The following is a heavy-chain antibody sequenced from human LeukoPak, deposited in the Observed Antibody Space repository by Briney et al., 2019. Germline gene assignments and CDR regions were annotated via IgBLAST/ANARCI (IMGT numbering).Heavy chain of an antibody. CDR1: GYTFTGYY. Sequence: ASVKVSCKASGYTFTGYYMHWVRQAPGQGLEWMGWINPNSGGTNYAQKFQGRVTMTRDTSISTAYMELSRLRSDDTAVYYCARDIGYGYRRYYYYYMDVWGKGTTVTVSS. D-gene: IGHD5-18*01. CDR3: ARDIGYGYRRYYYYYMDV. CDR2: INPNSGGT. J-gene: IGHJ6*03. V-gene: IGHV1-2*02.